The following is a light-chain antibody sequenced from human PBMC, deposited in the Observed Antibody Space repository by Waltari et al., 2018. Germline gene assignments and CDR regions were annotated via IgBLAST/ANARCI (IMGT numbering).Light chain of an antibody. CDR2: DAS. CDR1: QVISNY. CDR3: QQYVNLPYT. V-gene: IGKV1-33*01. Sequence: DIQMTQSPSSLSAYVGDRVTITCQASQVISNYLNWYQQKPGKAPKLLIYDASNLETGVSSRFSGSGAVTDFTLTISSLQPEDSATYYCQQYVNLPYTFGQGTKLESK. J-gene: IGKJ2*01.